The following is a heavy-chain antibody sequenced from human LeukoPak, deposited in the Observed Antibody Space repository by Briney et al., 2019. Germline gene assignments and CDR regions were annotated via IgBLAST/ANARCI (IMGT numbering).Heavy chain of an antibody. V-gene: IGHV3-23*01. Sequence: PGGSLRLSCTASGFTFSSYAMSWVRQAPGKGLEWVSAISGSGGSTYYADSVKGRFTISRDNSKNTLYLQMNSLRAEDTAVYYCAKAGTEQQLARSYFDYWGQGTLVTVSS. CDR2: ISGSGGST. CDR3: AKAGTEQQLARSYFDY. D-gene: IGHD6-13*01. CDR1: GFTFSSYA. J-gene: IGHJ4*02.